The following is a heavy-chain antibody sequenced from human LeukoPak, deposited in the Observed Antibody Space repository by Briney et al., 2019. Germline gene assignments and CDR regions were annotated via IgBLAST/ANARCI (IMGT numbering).Heavy chain of an antibody. D-gene: IGHD5-12*01. J-gene: IGHJ4*02. CDR2: IYSGGST. CDR1: GFTVSSNY. Sequence: GGSLRLSCAASGFTVSSNYMSWVRQAPGKGLEWVSVIYSGGSTYYADSVKGRFTISRDNSKNTLYLQMNSLRAEDTAVYYCAKGVESGYPVPYFDYWGQGTLVTVSS. V-gene: IGHV3-66*01. CDR3: AKGVESGYPVPYFDY.